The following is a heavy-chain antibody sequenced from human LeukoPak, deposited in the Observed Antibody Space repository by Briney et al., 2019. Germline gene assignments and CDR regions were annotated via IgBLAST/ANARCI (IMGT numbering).Heavy chain of an antibody. CDR2: IYYSGST. CDR3: AKGPLRLNRKRGDCFDI. V-gene: IGHV4-31*03. D-gene: IGHD1-14*01. Sequence: SQTLSLTCTVSGGSISSGGYYWSWIRQHPGKGLEWIGYIYYSGSTYYNPSLKSRVTISVDTSKNQFSLKLSSVTAADTAVYYWAKGPLRLNRKRGDCFDIWGQGTMVTVSS. J-gene: IGHJ3*02. CDR1: GGSISSGGYY.